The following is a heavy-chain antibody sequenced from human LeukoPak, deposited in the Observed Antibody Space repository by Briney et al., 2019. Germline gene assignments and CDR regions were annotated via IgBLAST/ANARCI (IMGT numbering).Heavy chain of an antibody. CDR2: IYQSGST. Sequence: NPSETLSLTCTVSGHSIANGYHWAWVRQPPGKRLEWLGSIYQSGSTYDNLSLKSRLTMSVDTSKNQFSLKMRAVTAADTALYYCARSEINDYMRFWGQGILVTVSS. V-gene: IGHV4-38-2*02. CDR1: GHSIANGYH. CDR3: ARSEINDYMRF. J-gene: IGHJ4*02. D-gene: IGHD4-11*01.